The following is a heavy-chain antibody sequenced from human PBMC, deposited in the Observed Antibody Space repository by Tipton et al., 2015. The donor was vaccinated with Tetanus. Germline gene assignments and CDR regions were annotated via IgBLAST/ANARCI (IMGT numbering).Heavy chain of an antibody. CDR2: IIPIFGTA. Sequence: QLVQSGAEVKKPGSSVKVSCKASGGTFSSYAISWVRQAPGQGLEWMGGIIPIFGTANYAQKFQGRVTMTAGKSTSAAYMQRGSLRSEDTAVYYCARARGDGYNYKFWGQGTLVTVSS. D-gene: IGHD5-24*01. V-gene: IGHV1-69*06. CDR1: GGTFSSYA. CDR3: ARARGDGYNYKF. J-gene: IGHJ4*02.